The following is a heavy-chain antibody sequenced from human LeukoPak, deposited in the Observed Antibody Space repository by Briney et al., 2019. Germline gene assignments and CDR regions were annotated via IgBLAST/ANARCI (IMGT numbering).Heavy chain of an antibody. D-gene: IGHD2-21*02. J-gene: IGHJ6*03. CDR3: AGSVYWGGDCYALGYYYNRAV. V-gene: IGHV1-18*01. CDR1: GYTFTNYG. Sequence: ASVKVSCKASGYTFTNYGISWVRQAPGQGLEWMGWISGYNGNTNYAQKFQGRVTMTRDTSTSTVYMELSSLRSEDTAVYYCAGSVYWGGDCYALGYYYNRAVGGKGPTFTIP. CDR2: ISGYNGNT.